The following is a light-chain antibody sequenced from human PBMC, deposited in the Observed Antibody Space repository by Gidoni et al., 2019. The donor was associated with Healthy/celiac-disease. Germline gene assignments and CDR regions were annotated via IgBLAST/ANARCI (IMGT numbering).Light chain of an antibody. CDR2: GAS. CDR3: QQYNNWPPPLT. J-gene: IGKJ4*01. CDR1: QSVSSN. V-gene: IGKV3-15*01. Sequence: EIVMTQSPATLSVSPGERATPSCRASQSVSSNLAWYQQTPGQAPRLLIYGASTRATGIPARFSGSGSGTEFTLTISSLQSEDFAVYYCQQYNNWPPPLTFGGGTKVEIK.